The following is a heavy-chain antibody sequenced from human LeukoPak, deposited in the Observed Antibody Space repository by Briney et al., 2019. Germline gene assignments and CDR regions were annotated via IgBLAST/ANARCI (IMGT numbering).Heavy chain of an antibody. V-gene: IGHV4-38-2*01. CDR2: IYHSGST. J-gene: IGHJ4*02. CDR3: ARVRIAAAGTYLDY. CDR1: GYSISSGYY. D-gene: IGHD6-13*01. Sequence: SETLSLTCAVSGYSISSGYYWGWIRQPPGKGLEWIGSIYHSGSTYYNPSLKSRVTISVDTSKNQFSLKLSSVTAADTAVYYCARVRIAAAGTYLDYWGQGTLVTVSS.